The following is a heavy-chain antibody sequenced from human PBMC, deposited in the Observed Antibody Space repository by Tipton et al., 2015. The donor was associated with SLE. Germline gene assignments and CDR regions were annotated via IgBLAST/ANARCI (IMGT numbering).Heavy chain of an antibody. D-gene: IGHD4-17*01. V-gene: IGHV4-38-2*02. J-gene: IGHJ3*02. CDR3: ARDIRLYGDYADGAFDI. CDR2: IYHSGST. CDR1: GYSISSGYY. Sequence: TLSLTCAVSGYSISSGYYWGWIRQPPGKGLEWIGSIYHSGSTYYNPSLKSRVTISVDTSKNQFSLKLSSVTAADTAVYYCARDIRLYGDYADGAFDIWGQGTMVTVSS.